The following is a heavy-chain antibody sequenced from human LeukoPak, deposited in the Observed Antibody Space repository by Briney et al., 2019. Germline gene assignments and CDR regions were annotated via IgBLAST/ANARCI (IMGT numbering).Heavy chain of an antibody. V-gene: IGHV6-1*01. J-gene: IGHJ4*02. CDR2: TYFRSKWYN. CDR3: AREIYSGYDFSSSGWYGLDH. CDR1: GDSVSSASAT. Sequence: SQTLSLTCAISGDSVSSASATWNWIRQSPARGLEWLGRTYFRSKWYNDYAVSVKSRITINPDTSKNQFSLQLNSVSPEDTAVYYCAREIYSGYDFSSSGWYGLDHWGQGTLVTVSS. D-gene: IGHD5-12*01.